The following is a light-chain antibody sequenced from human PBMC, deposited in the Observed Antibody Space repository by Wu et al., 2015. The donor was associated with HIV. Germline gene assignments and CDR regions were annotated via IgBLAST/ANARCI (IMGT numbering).Light chain of an antibody. V-gene: IGKV3D-20*02. CDR1: QSVSSSY. J-gene: IGKJ5*01. CDR2: GAS. CDR3: HQGTNWPLT. Sequence: EIVLTQSPGTLSLSPGERATLSCRASQSVSSSYLAWYQQKPGQAPRLLIYGASSRATGIPDRFSGSGSGTDFTLTISRLEPEDFAVYYCHQGTNWPLTFGQGTRLEIK.